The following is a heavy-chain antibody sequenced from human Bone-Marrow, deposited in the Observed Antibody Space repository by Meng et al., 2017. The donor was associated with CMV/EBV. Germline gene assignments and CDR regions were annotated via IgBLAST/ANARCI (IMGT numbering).Heavy chain of an antibody. CDR3: AHSYGDYAGDY. Sequence: LQESGPAQSKHTQPLTRRCTFPGSSTITSGVGVGWIRQPPGKALEWIALIYCDDDKRYSPSLKSRLTITKDTSKNQVVLTMTNMDPVDTATYYCAHSYGDYAGDYWGQGTLVTVSS. D-gene: IGHD4-17*01. V-gene: IGHV2-5*02. CDR2: IYCDDDK. CDR1: GSSTITSGVG. J-gene: IGHJ4*02.